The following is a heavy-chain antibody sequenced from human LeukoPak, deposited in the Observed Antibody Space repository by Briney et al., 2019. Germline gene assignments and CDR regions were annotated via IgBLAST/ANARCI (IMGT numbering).Heavy chain of an antibody. J-gene: IGHJ4*02. CDR1: GFTFSNYW. V-gene: IGHV3-7*01. CDR2: IEKDGSEI. D-gene: IGHD6-19*01. Sequence: TGGSLRLSCAASGFTFSNYWMNWVRQAPGKGMEWVAIIEKDGSEILYVDSVKGRSTISRDNAKNSLYLQMNSLRAEDTAVYYCAAGAGWLIDWWGQGTLVTVSS. CDR3: AAGAGWLIDW.